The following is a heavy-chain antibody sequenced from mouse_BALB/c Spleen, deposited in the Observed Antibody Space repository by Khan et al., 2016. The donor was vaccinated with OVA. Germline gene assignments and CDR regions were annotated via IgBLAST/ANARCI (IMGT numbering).Heavy chain of an antibody. Sequence: QVQLKQSGPGLVAPSQSLSITCTVSGFSLSRYNIHWVRQPPGKGLEWLGKVWGGGNTDYNSTLKSRLSISKDNSTSQVFLNMNSLQTDDSAMYYCARAYYRYDGYYAMDYWGQGTSVTVSS. CDR2: VWGGGNT. CDR1: GFSLSRYN. CDR3: ARAYYRYDGYYAMDY. J-gene: IGHJ4*01. V-gene: IGHV2-6-4*01. D-gene: IGHD2-14*01.